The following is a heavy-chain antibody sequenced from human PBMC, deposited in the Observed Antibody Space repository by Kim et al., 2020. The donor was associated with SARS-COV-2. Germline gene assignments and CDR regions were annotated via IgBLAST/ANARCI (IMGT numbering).Heavy chain of an antibody. J-gene: IGHJ4*02. CDR1: GYTFTSYG. CDR3: ARDSLWFGELRGGGFDY. Sequence: ASVKVSCKASGYTFTSYGISWVRQAPGQGLEWMGWISAYNGNTNYAQKLQGRVTMTTDTSTSTAYMELRSLRSDDTAVYYCARDSLWFGELRGGGFDYWGQGTLVTVSS. D-gene: IGHD3-10*01. V-gene: IGHV1-18*01. CDR2: ISAYNGNT.